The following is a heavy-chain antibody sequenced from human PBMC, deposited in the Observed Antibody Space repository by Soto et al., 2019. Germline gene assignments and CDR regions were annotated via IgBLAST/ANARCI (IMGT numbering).Heavy chain of an antibody. CDR3: ARHVRELAAPLDDAFDI. CDR1: GGSISSSSYY. D-gene: IGHD6-13*01. J-gene: IGHJ3*02. Sequence: QLQLQESGPGLVKPSETLSLTCTVSGGSISSSSYYWGWIRQPPGKGLEWIGSIYYSGSTYHNPPLKSRVTMFVDTSKHPSSLKRSSVTAADTAVYYCARHVRELAAPLDDAFDIWGQGTMVAVSS. CDR2: IYYSGST. V-gene: IGHV4-39*01.